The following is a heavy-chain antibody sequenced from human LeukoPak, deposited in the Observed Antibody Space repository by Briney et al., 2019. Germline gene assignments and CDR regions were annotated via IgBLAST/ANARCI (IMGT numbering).Heavy chain of an antibody. CDR2: INHSGST. Sequence: SETVSLTCAVYGGSFSGYYWSWIRQPPGKGLEWIGEINHSGSTNYNPSLKSRVTISVDTSKNQFSLKLSSVTAADTAVYYCASGRFYDILTGYSALDYWGQGTLVTVSS. V-gene: IGHV4-34*01. J-gene: IGHJ4*02. CDR1: GGSFSGYY. CDR3: ASGRFYDILTGYSALDY. D-gene: IGHD3-9*01.